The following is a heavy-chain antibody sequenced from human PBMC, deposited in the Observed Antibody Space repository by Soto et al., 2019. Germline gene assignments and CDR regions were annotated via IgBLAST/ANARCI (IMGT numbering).Heavy chain of an antibody. CDR1: GFSLSTSGMR. CDR2: IDWDDDK. V-gene: IGHV2-70*04. D-gene: IGHD6-19*01. CDR3: ARTQGSGGFDY. J-gene: IGHJ4*02. Sequence: SGPTLVNPTQTLTLTCTFSGFSLSTSGMRVSWIRQPPGKALEWLARIDWDDDKFYSTSLKTRLTVYKDTSKNQVVLTRTNMDPVDTATYYCARTQGSGGFDYWGQGTLVTVSS.